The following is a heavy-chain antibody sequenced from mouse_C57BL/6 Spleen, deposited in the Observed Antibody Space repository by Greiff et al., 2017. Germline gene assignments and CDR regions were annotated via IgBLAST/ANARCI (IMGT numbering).Heavy chain of an antibody. J-gene: IGHJ2*01. CDR1: GYTFTDYY. D-gene: IGHD1-1*01. V-gene: IGHV1-19*01. CDR2: INPYNGGT. CDR3: ARGFYYGSSPDY. Sequence: VQLQQSGPVLVKPGASVKMSCKASGYTFTDYYMNWVKQSHGKSLEWIGVINPYNGGTSYNQKFKGKATLTVDKSSSTAYMELNSLTSEDSAVYYCARGFYYGSSPDYWGQGTTLTVSS.